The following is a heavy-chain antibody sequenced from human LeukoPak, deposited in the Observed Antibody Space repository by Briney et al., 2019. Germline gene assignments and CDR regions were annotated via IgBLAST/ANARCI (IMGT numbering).Heavy chain of an antibody. CDR1: GYTFTSYY. CDR3: ARGRDQKTVAVALNY. CDR2: ISAYNGNT. D-gene: IGHD6-19*01. V-gene: IGHV1-18*04. Sequence: ASVKVSCKASGYTFTSYYMHWVRQAPGQGLEWMGWISAYNGNTNYAQKLQGRVTMTTDTSTSTAYMELRSLRSDDTAVYYCARGRDQKTVAVALNYWGQGTLVTVSS. J-gene: IGHJ4*02.